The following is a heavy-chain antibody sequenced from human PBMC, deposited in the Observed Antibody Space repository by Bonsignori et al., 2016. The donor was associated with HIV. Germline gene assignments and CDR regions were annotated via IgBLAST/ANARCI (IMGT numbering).Heavy chain of an antibody. D-gene: IGHD3-3*01. J-gene: IGHJ6*03. V-gene: IGHV4-39*07. CDR2: IYYSGST. CDR3: ARGSSDYDFWSGSYYYYYYMDV. Sequence: WIRQPPGKGLEWIGSIYYSGSTYYNPSLKSRVTISVDTSKNQFSLKLSSVTAADTAVYYCARGSSDYDFWSGSYYYYYYMDVWGIGTTVTVSS.